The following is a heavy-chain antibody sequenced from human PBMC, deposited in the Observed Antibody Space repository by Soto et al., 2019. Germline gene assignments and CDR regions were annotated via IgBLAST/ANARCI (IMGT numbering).Heavy chain of an antibody. D-gene: IGHD3-10*01. J-gene: IGHJ6*02. CDR2: IYYSWST. CDR1: GGSISSYY. CDR3: STQGFGILHGLVDV. Sequence: SENLSLTCPVSGGSISSYYWSWIRQPPGKGLEWIGYIYYSWSTNYNPSLKCRLFISVDTSQNQVSLKLASVTAADTAVYYCSTQGFGILHGLVDVWGQGTTVTVSS. V-gene: IGHV4-59*08.